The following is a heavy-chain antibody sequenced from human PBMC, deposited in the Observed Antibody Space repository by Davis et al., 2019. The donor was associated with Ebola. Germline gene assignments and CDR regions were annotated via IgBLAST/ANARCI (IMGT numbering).Heavy chain of an antibody. CDR2: IRSKANSYAT. D-gene: IGHD1-7*01. CDR3: TSVIGITGTTDY. Sequence: GESLKISCAASGFTFSGSAMHWVRQASGKGLEWVGRIRSKANSYATAYAASVKGRFTISRDDSKNTAYLQMNSLKTEDTAVYYCTSVIGITGTTDYWGQGTLVTVSS. J-gene: IGHJ4*02. CDR1: GFTFSGSA. V-gene: IGHV3-73*01.